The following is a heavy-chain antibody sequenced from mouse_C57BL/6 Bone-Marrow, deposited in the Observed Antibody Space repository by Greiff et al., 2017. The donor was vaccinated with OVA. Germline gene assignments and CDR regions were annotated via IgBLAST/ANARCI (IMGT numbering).Heavy chain of an antibody. Sequence: VQLQESGAELVRPGTSVKVSCKASGYAFTNYLIEWVKQRPGQGLEWIGVINPGSGGTYYNEKFKGKATLTADKSSSTAYMQLSSLTSEDDADYFCARWGIYYGNWGYFDVWGTGTTVTVSS. J-gene: IGHJ1*03. CDR2: INPGSGGT. CDR1: GYAFTNYL. D-gene: IGHD2-1*01. V-gene: IGHV1-54*01. CDR3: ARWGIYYGNWGYFDV.